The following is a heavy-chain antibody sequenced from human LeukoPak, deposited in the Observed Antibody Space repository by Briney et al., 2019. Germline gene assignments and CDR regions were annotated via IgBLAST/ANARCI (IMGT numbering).Heavy chain of an antibody. V-gene: IGHV4-39*01. D-gene: IGHD3-3*01. CDR1: GGSISSSSYY. J-gene: IGHJ4*02. Sequence: SETLSFTCTVSGGSISSSSYYWGWIRQPPGKGLEWIGSIYYSGSTYYNPSLKSRVTISVDTSKNQFSLKLSSVTAADTAVYYCARSGDLHLEWLFHWGQGTLVTVSS. CDR2: IYYSGST. CDR3: ARSGDLHLEWLFH.